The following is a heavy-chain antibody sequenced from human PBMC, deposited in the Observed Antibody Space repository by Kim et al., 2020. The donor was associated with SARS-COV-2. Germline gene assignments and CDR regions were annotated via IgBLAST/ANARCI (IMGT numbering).Heavy chain of an antibody. J-gene: IGHJ4*02. Sequence: YYADSVKSRFTISSDKTKNSLYLQMNSLRAEDTAVYYCARDNPLTAWFDYWGQGTLVTVSS. CDR3: ARDNPLTAWFDY. D-gene: IGHD5-18*01. V-gene: IGHV3-11*04.